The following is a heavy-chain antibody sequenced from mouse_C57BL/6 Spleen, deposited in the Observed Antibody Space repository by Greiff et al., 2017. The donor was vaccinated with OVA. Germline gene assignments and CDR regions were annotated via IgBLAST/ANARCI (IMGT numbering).Heavy chain of an antibody. Sequence: VQLQQSGAELVRPGASVKLSCKASGYTFTDYYINWVKQRPGQGLEWIARIYPGSGNTYYNEKFKGKATLTAEKSSSTAYMQLSSLTSEDSAVYFCAREGGSSLFAYWGQGTLVTVSA. V-gene: IGHV1-76*01. J-gene: IGHJ3*01. CDR3: AREGGSSLFAY. D-gene: IGHD1-1*01. CDR2: IYPGSGNT. CDR1: GYTFTDYY.